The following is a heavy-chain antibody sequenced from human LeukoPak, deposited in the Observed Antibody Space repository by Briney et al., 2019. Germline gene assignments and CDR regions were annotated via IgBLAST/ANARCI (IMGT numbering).Heavy chain of an antibody. V-gene: IGHV4-59*01. J-gene: IGHJ4*02. Sequence: PSETLSLTCTVSGGSISSYYWSWIRQPPGKGLEWIGDIYYSGSTNYNPSLKSRVTISVDTSKNQFSLKLSSVIAADTAVYYCARARGYYDSSGYYLYYFDYWGQGTLVTVSS. D-gene: IGHD3-22*01. CDR3: ARARGYYDSSGYYLYYFDY. CDR1: GGSISSYY. CDR2: IYYSGST.